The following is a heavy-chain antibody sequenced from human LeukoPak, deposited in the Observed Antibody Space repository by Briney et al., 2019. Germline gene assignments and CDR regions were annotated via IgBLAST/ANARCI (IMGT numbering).Heavy chain of an antibody. CDR2: IYHSGST. J-gene: IGHJ4*02. CDR3: ARFLLGYSGYDWGKDDY. CDR1: GYSISSGYY. Sequence: SETLSLTCTVSGYSISSGYYWGWIRQPPGKGLEWIGSIYHSGSTYYNPSLKSRVTISVDTSKNQFSLKLSSVTAADTAVYYCARFLLGYSGYDWGKDDYWGQGTLVTVSS. D-gene: IGHD5-12*01. V-gene: IGHV4-38-2*02.